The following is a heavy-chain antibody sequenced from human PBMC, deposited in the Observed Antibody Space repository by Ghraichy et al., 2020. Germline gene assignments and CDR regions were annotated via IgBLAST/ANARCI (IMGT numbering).Heavy chain of an antibody. V-gene: IGHV3-64*01. CDR1: GFSLNDHG. CDR3: ARDMYYDDSSGYSKVVDY. D-gene: IGHD3-22*01. Sequence: EVTLVESGGGLVQRGGSLRLSCAATGFSLNDHGMHWVRQAPGKGLEYISAITRNGARTDYGISVKGRFTVSRDTSKNTLFLQMGSLRPEDTAVYFCARDMYYDDSSGYSKVVDYWGQGIQVIVSS. CDR2: ITRNGART. J-gene: IGHJ4*02.